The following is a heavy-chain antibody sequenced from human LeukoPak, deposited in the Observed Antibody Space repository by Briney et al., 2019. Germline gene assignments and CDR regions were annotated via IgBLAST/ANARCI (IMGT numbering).Heavy chain of an antibody. CDR3: AKSSPILRYFDWLSGMDY. Sequence: GESLKISCAASGFTFRSYGMHWVRQAPGKGLERAAVISFDGSDKYFADSVKGRFTISRDNSKNTLYLQMNSLRAEDTAVYYCAKSSPILRYFDWLSGMDYWGQGTLVTVSS. CDR2: ISFDGSDK. V-gene: IGHV3-30*18. D-gene: IGHD3-9*01. J-gene: IGHJ4*02. CDR1: GFTFRSYG.